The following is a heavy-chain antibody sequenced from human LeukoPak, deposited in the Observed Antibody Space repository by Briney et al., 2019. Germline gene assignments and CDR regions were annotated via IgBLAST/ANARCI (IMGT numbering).Heavy chain of an antibody. V-gene: IGHV3-23*01. J-gene: IGHJ4*02. D-gene: IGHD3-22*01. Sequence: GGSLRLSCAASGFTFSSYAMSWVRQAPGKGLEWVSVIGGSGDSTYYADSVKGRFTISRDNSKNTLYLQMNSLRAEDTAVYYCAKQPMIIVAPDYWGQGTLVTVSS. CDR2: IGGSGDST. CDR1: GFTFSSYA. CDR3: AKQPMIIVAPDY.